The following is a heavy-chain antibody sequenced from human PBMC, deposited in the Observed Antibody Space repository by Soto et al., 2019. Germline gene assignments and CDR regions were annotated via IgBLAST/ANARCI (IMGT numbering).Heavy chain of an antibody. V-gene: IGHV4-30-4*01. CDR1: GGSISSGDYY. J-gene: IGHJ3*02. CDR2: NYYSWST. D-gene: IGHD5-18*01. CDR3: AHYSGGRAFDI. Sequence: QVQLQESGPGLVKPSQTLSLTCTVSGGSISSGDYYWSWIRQPPGKGLEWIGYNYYSWSTYYNPSIKCRVTTSVDTSQNQFSLKLSSVTAADTAVYYCAHYSGGRAFDIGGQGTMVTVSS.